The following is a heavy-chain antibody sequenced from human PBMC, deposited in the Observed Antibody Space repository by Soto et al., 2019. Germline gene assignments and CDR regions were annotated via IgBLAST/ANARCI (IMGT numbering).Heavy chain of an antibody. Sequence: GESLKISCEASGFTFSSYWMTWVRQAPGKGLEWVANIKQDGSEKYYVDSVKGRFTISRDNAKKSVYLQMNSLRAEDTAVYYCARDFYYGMDVWGQGTTVTVSS. CDR2: IKQDGSEK. CDR3: ARDFYYGMDV. V-gene: IGHV3-7*05. CDR1: GFTFSSYW. J-gene: IGHJ6*02.